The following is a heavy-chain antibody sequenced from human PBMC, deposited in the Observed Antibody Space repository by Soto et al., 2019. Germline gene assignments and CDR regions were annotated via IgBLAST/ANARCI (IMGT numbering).Heavy chain of an antibody. Sequence: PSETLSLTCAVYGGSFSGYYWSWIRQPPGKGLEWIGEINHSGSTNYNPSLKSRVTISVDTSKNQLSLKLSSVTAADTAVYYCARAGRGLADYWGQGTLVTVSS. V-gene: IGHV4-34*01. CDR3: ARAGRGLADY. CDR1: GGSFSGYY. D-gene: IGHD3-10*01. CDR2: INHSGST. J-gene: IGHJ4*02.